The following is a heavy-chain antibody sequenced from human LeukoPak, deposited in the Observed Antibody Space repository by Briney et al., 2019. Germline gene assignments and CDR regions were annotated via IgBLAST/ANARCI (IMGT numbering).Heavy chain of an antibody. CDR2: INPNSGGT. V-gene: IGHV1-2*02. J-gene: IGHJ4*02. CDR1: GYTFTGYY. Sequence: ASVKVSCKASGYTFTGYYMHWVRQAPGQGLEWMGWINPNSGGTNYAQKFQGRVTMTRDTSISTAYMELSRLRSDDTAVYYCARSARVTMVRGAYDYWGQGTLVTVSS. D-gene: IGHD3-10*01. CDR3: ARSARVTMVRGAYDY.